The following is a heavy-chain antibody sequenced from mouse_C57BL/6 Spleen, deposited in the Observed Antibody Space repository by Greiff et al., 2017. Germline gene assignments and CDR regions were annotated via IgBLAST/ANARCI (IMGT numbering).Heavy chain of an antibody. Sequence: EVMLVESGGDLVKPGGSLKLSCAASGFTFSSYGMSWVRQTPDKRLEWVATISSGGSYTYYPDSVKGRFTISRDKAKNTLYLQMSSLKSEDTAMYYCARKDYGSSYAMDYWGQGTSVTVSS. CDR2: ISSGGSYT. J-gene: IGHJ4*01. D-gene: IGHD1-1*01. V-gene: IGHV5-6*01. CDR3: ARKDYGSSYAMDY. CDR1: GFTFSSYG.